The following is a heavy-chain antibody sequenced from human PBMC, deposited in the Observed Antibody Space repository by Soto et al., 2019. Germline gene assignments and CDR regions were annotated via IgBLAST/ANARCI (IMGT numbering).Heavy chain of an antibody. J-gene: IGHJ4*02. V-gene: IGHV3-21*01. CDR3: ARDDGGSDWSNDY. CDR2: ISSSSSYI. Sequence: EVQLVESGGGLVKPGGSLRLSCAASGFTFSSYSMNWVRQAPGKGLEWVSSISSSSSYIYYADSVKGRFTISRDNAENALYLQMNRRRAEDTAVYYCARDDGGSDWSNDYWGQGTLVTVSS. D-gene: IGHD6-19*01. CDR1: GFTFSSYS.